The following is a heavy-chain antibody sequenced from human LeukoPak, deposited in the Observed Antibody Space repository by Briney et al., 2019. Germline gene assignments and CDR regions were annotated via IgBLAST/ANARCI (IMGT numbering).Heavy chain of an antibody. CDR1: GGSFNGFY. V-gene: IGHV4-34*01. J-gene: IGHJ5*02. CDR2: GDHSGGT. D-gene: IGHD1-26*01. Sequence: PSETLSLTCAVYGGSFNGFYWSWIRQPPGKGLEWIGEGDHSGGTKYNPSLKSRVTISADSSKNQFSLKLSSVTAADTAVYYCAKNGQSGFSFDPWGQETLVTVSS. CDR3: AKNGQSGFSFDP.